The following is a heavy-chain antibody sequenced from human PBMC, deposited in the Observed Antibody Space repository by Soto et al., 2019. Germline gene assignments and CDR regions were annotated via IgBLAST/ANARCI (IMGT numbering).Heavy chain of an antibody. CDR2: IWYDGSNK. CDR1: GFTFSSYG. V-gene: IGHV3-33*01. J-gene: IGHJ6*02. Sequence: GGSLRLSCATSGFTFSSYGMHWVRQAPGKGLEWVAVIWYDGSNKYYADSVKGRFTISRDNSKNTLYLQMNSLRAEDTAVYYCARDPEGYYDSSPRGMDVWGQGTTVTVSS. CDR3: ARDPEGYYDSSPRGMDV. D-gene: IGHD3-22*01.